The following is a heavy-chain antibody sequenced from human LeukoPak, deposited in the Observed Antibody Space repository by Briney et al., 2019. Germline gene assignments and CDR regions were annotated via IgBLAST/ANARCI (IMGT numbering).Heavy chain of an antibody. CDR2: IIPIFGTA. D-gene: IGHD5-24*01. CDR1: GGTFSSYA. CDR3: ARRAGYNSFYFDY. J-gene: IGHJ4*02. Sequence: SVKVSCKASGGTFSSYAISWVRQAPGQGLEWMGGIIPIFGTANYAQKFQSRVTITTDESTSTAYMELSSLRSEDTAVYYCARRAGYNSFYFDYWGQGTLVTVSS. V-gene: IGHV1-69*05.